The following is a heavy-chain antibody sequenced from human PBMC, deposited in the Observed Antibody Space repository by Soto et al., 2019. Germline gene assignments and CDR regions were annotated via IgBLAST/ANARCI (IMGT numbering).Heavy chain of an antibody. D-gene: IGHD2-2*02. V-gene: IGHV1-69*13. J-gene: IGHJ6*02. Sequence: SVKVSCKASGGTFSSYAISWVRQAPGQGLEWMGGIIPIFGTANYAQKFQGRATITADESTSTAYMELSSLRAEDTAVSYCARDLRDIVVVTAAIGRQFRYYYYGMDVWGQGTTVTVSS. CDR3: ARDLRDIVVVTAAIGRQFRYYYYGMDV. CDR1: GGTFSSYA. CDR2: IIPIFGTA.